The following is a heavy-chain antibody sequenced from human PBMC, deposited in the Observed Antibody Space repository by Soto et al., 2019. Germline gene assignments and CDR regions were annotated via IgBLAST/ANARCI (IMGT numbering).Heavy chain of an antibody. D-gene: IGHD1-20*01. V-gene: IGHV3-23*01. CDR3: ARVIGHNCNYLSYFDY. CDR1: EFIFSNYV. CDR2: ISNTGGNT. J-gene: IGHJ4*02. Sequence: EVQLLESGGGLVQPGGSLRLSCAASEFIFSNYVMSWVRQAPGKGLEWVSSISNTGGNTFYAGSVKGHFTISRDNSKNTLYLQMNSLRAEDTATYYCARVIGHNCNYLSYFDYRGQGTLVTVSS.